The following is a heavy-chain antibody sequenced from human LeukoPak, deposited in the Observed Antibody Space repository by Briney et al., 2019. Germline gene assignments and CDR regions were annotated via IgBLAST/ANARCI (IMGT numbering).Heavy chain of an antibody. CDR1: GFTFSSYS. Sequence: GGSLRLSCTASGFTFSSYSMNWVRQAPGKGLEWVSSISSSSSYIYYADSVKGRFTISRDNAKNSLYLQMNSLRAEDTAVYYCARDSSRDDYGDLIDIDYWGQGTLVTVSS. D-gene: IGHD4-17*01. V-gene: IGHV3-21*01. CDR3: ARDSSRDDYGDLIDIDY. CDR2: ISSSSSYI. J-gene: IGHJ4*02.